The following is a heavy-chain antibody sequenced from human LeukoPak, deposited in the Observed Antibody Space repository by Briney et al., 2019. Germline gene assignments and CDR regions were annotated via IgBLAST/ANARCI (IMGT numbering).Heavy chain of an antibody. V-gene: IGHV3-72*01. D-gene: IGHD1-26*01. CDR3: TRASLSGSYFFY. Sequence: PGGSLRLSCAASGFTFSSYAMHWVRQTPGKGLEWVGRSRKKANSYTTEYAASVKGRFIISRDDSKNSLFLQMNSLKSDDTAVYYCTRASLSGSYFFYWGQGALVTVSS. J-gene: IGHJ4*02. CDR1: GFTFSSYA. CDR2: SRKKANSYTT.